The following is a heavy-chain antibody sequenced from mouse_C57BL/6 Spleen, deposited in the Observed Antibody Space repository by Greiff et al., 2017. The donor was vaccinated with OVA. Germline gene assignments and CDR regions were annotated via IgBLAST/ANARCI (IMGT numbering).Heavy chain of an antibody. CDR3: ARSTTVVAPRYFDV. CDR1: GYTFTDYN. CDR2: INPNNGGT. D-gene: IGHD1-1*01. J-gene: IGHJ1*03. V-gene: IGHV1-18*01. Sequence: VQLQQSGPELVKPGASVKIPCKASGYTFTDYNMDWVKQSHGKSLEWIGDINPNNGGTIYNQKFKGKATLTVDKSSSTAYMELRSLTSEDTAVYYCARSTTVVAPRYFDVWGTGTTVTVSS.